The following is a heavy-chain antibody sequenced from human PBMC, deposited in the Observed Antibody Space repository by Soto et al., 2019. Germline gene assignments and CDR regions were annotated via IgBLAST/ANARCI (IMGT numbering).Heavy chain of an antibody. Sequence: PSETLSLTCTVSGCSISSYYWSWIRQPPGKGLEWIGYIYYSGSTNYNPSLKSRVTISVDTSKNQFSLKLSSVTAADTAVYYCASLRFLEWRYFDYWGQGALVTVSS. D-gene: IGHD3-3*01. CDR3: ASLRFLEWRYFDY. J-gene: IGHJ4*02. CDR1: GCSISSYY. CDR2: IYYSGST. V-gene: IGHV4-59*08.